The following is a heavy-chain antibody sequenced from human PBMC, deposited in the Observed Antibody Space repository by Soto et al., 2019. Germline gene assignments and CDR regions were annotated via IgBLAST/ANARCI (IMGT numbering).Heavy chain of an antibody. D-gene: IGHD3-10*01. J-gene: IGHJ4*02. CDR3: LSRYYIRIADY. V-gene: IGHV1-69*13. CDR2: IIPIFGTA. CDR1: GGTFSSYA. Sequence: ASVKVSCKASGGTFSSYAISWVRQAPGQGLEWMGGIIPIFGTANYAQKFQGRVTITADESTSTAYMELSSLRSEDKAVYYCLSRYYIRIADYWGQGTLVTVSS.